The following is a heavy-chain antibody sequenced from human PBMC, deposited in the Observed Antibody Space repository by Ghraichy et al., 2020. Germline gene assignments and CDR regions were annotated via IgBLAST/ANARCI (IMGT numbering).Heavy chain of an antibody. V-gene: IGHV3-48*01. CDR2: ITGSSITI. Sequence: GESLNISCEGSVFSFSDYSMIWVRLTPRKALEWVSYITGSSITIFYTDSVKGRFTISRDNAKNSLYLQMNSLRAEDTAVYYCARLPLPRRAAVGDWYFDLWGRGTLVTVSS. J-gene: IGHJ2*01. D-gene: IGHD6-13*01. CDR1: VFSFSDYS. CDR3: ARLPLPRRAAVGDWYFDL.